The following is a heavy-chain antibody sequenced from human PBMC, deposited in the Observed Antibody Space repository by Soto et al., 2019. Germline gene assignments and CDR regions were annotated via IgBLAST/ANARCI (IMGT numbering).Heavy chain of an antibody. J-gene: IGHJ5*02. CDR1: GYTFTSYD. CDR2: MNPNSGNT. V-gene: IGHV1-8*01. Sequence: QVQLVQSGAEVKKPGASVKVSCKASGYTFTSYDINWVRQATGQGLEWMGWMNPNSGNTGYAQKFQGRVTMTRNTSISAAYMELSSTRSEDTAVYYCASRGYSSGWYGERWFDPCGQGTLVTVSS. CDR3: ASRGYSSGWYGERWFDP. D-gene: IGHD6-19*01.